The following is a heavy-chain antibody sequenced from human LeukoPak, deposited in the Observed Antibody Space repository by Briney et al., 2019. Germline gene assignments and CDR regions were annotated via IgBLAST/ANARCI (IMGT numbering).Heavy chain of an antibody. CDR1: GGSFSGYY. CDR3: ARSAGNYYYYGMDV. D-gene: IGHD6-19*01. Sequence: SETLSLTCAVYGGSFSGYYWSWIRQPPGKGLEWIGYIYYSGSTNYNPSLKSRVTISVDTSKNQFSLKLSSVTAADTAVYYCARSAGNYYYYGMDVWGQGTTVTVSS. CDR2: IYYSGST. J-gene: IGHJ6*02. V-gene: IGHV4-59*08.